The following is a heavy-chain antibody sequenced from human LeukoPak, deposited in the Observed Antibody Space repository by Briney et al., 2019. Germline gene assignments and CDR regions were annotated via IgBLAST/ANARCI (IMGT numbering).Heavy chain of an antibody. V-gene: IGHV4-4*09. CDR2: IHTGGGT. Sequence: PSETLSLTCTVSGDSISSYYWSWIRQPPGKGLEWIGYIHTGGGTSYIPSLKGRVTISIDTSKNQSPLKVGSVTAADSAVYYCARLTRLSTSPDRYFLDYWGQGTLVTVSS. CDR1: GDSISSYY. CDR3: ARLTRLSTSPDRYFLDY. D-gene: IGHD6-6*01. J-gene: IGHJ4*02.